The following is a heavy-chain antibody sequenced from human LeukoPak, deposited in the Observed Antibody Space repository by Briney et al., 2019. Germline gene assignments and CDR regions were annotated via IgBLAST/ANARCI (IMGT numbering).Heavy chain of an antibody. Sequence: GGSLRLSCAASGFTFDDYAMHWVRQAPGKGLEWVSGISWNSGSIGYADSVKGRFTISRDNAKNSLYLQMNSLRAEDMALYYCAKDIGAAAGLGGAFDIWGQGAMVTVSS. CDR1: GFTFDDYA. J-gene: IGHJ3*02. CDR3: AKDIGAAAGLGGAFDI. D-gene: IGHD6-13*01. CDR2: ISWNSGSI. V-gene: IGHV3-9*03.